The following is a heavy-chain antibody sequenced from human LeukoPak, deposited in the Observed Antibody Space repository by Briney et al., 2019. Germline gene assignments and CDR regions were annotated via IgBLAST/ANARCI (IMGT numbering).Heavy chain of an antibody. CDR2: ISGSGGST. Sequence: GGSLRLSCAASGFTFSSYAMSWVRQAPGKGLEWVSAISGSGGSTYYADSVKGRFTISRDNSSNTLYLQMNSLRAEDTAVYYCAKRYCSGGSCYSDMYYFDYWGQGTLVTVSS. V-gene: IGHV3-23*01. CDR1: GFTFSSYA. D-gene: IGHD2-15*01. J-gene: IGHJ4*02. CDR3: AKRYCSGGSCYSDMYYFDY.